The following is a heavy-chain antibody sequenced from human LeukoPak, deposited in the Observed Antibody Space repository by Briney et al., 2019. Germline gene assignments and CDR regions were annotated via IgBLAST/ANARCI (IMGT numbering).Heavy chain of an antibody. Sequence: SVKVSCKASGGTFSSYAISWVRQAPGQGLEWMGRIIPILGIANYAQKFQGRVTITADKSTSTAYMELSSLRPEDTAVYYCARDSSTVTTWWYYFDYWGQGTLVTVSS. CDR1: GGTFSSYA. J-gene: IGHJ4*02. CDR3: ARDSSTVTTWWYYFDY. V-gene: IGHV1-69*04. CDR2: IIPILGIA. D-gene: IGHD4-17*01.